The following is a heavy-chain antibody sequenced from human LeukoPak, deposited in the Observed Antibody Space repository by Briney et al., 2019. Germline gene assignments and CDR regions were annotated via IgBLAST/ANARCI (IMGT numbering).Heavy chain of an antibody. D-gene: IGHD6-19*01. Sequence: GESLKISCKGPGYSFTTYWIGWVRQMPGKGLEWMGIIYPGDSDTRYSPSFQGQVTISADRSISTAYLQWSSLKASDTAMYYCARPRDSSGWNAFDIWGQGTMVTVS. V-gene: IGHV5-51*01. CDR3: ARPRDSSGWNAFDI. J-gene: IGHJ3*02. CDR1: GYSFTTYW. CDR2: IYPGDSDT.